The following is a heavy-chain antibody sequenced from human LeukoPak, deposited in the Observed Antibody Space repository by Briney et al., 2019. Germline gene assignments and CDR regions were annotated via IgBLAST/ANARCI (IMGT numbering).Heavy chain of an antibody. J-gene: IGHJ4*02. CDR2: IYHSGST. CDR1: GYSISSGYY. V-gene: IGHV4-38-2*02. CDR3: ARGPMYTSGWYVY. D-gene: IGHD6-19*01. Sequence: PSETLSLTCTVSGYSISSGYYWGWIRQPPGKGLEWIGSIYHSGSTYYNPSLKSRVTISVDTSQNQFSLKLSSVTAADTAVYYCARGPMYTSGWYVYWGQGTLVTVSS.